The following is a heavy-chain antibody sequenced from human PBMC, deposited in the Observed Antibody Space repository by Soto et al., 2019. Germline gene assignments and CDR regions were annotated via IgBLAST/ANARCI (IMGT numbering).Heavy chain of an antibody. CDR2: TRNKASSYTT. Sequence: PGGSLRRSCAASGFTFSDHYMDWVRQAPGKGLEWVGRTRNKASSYTTEYAASVKGRFTISRDYSKNSLYLQMNSLKTEDTAVYYCASNYDILTGPNGMDVWGQGTTVTVSS. CDR1: GFTFSDHY. V-gene: IGHV3-72*01. J-gene: IGHJ6*02. D-gene: IGHD3-9*01. CDR3: ASNYDILTGPNGMDV.